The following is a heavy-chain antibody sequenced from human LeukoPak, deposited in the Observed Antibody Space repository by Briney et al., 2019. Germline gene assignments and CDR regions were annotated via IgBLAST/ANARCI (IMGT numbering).Heavy chain of an antibody. D-gene: IGHD4-17*01. CDR1: GFTFSSYG. CDR2: IRYDGSNK. V-gene: IGHV3-30*02. CDR3: AKDYGQNSYGDPHDAFDI. Sequence: HPGGSLRLSCAASGFTFSSYGMHWVRQAPGKGLEWVAFIRYDGSNKYYADSVKGRFTISRDNSKNTLYLQMNSLRAEDTAVYYCAKDYGQNSYGDPHDAFDIWGQGTMVTVSS. J-gene: IGHJ3*02.